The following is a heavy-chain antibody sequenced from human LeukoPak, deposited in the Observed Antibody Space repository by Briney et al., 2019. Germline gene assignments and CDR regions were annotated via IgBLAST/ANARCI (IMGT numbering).Heavy chain of an antibody. V-gene: IGHV1-2*04. Sequence: GASVKVSCKASGYTFTGYYMHWVRQAPGQGLEWMGRINPNSGGTNYAQKFQGWVTMTRDTSISTAYMELSRLRSDDTAVYYCARAYYYGSGTPYVFDIWGQGTMVTVSS. CDR2: INPNSGGT. D-gene: IGHD3-10*01. CDR1: GYTFTGYY. CDR3: ARAYYYGSGTPYVFDI. J-gene: IGHJ3*02.